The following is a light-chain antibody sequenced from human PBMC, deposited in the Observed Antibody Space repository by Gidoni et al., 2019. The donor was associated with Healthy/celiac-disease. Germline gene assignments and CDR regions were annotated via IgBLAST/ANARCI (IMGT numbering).Light chain of an antibody. V-gene: IGLV4-69*01. CDR2: LNSDGSH. J-gene: IGLJ3*02. Sequence: QLVLTQSPSASASLGASVKLTCTLSSGHSSYAIAWHQQQPEKGPRYLMKLNSDGSHSKGDGIPDRFSGSSSGAERYLTISSLQSEDEADYYCQTWGTGLWVFGGGIKLTVL. CDR1: SGHSSYA. CDR3: QTWGTGLWV.